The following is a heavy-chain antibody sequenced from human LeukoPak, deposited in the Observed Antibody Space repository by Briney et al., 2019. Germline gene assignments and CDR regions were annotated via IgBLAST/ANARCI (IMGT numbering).Heavy chain of an antibody. J-gene: IGHJ5*02. CDR3: AKGVRSGTYYNCFDP. CDR2: ISGDGKST. CDR1: GFTLDDYA. V-gene: IGHV3-43*02. D-gene: IGHD1-26*01. Sequence: GGSLRLSCVTSGFTLDDYALHWVRQAPGKGLEWISLISGDGKSTYYADPVKGRFTVSRDNSKNSLYLQMSGLRADDTALYYCAKGVRSGTYYNCFDPWGQGTLVTVSS.